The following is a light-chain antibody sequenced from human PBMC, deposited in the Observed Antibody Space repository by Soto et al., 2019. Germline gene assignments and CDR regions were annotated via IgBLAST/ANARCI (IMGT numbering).Light chain of an antibody. Sequence: ELVLTQSPGTLSLSPGERATLSCRASQSFSRSHLAWYQQKPGQAHRLLIYGASSRATGIADRFSGSGSVTDFTLTIRRLEADDFAVYDCQQDGNSPPYSFGQGTKLESK. CDR2: GAS. J-gene: IGKJ2*03. V-gene: IGKV3-20*01. CDR3: QQDGNSPPYS. CDR1: QSFSRSH.